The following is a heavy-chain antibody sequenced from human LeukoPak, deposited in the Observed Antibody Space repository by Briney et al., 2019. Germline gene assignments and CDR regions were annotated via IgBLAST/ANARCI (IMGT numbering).Heavy chain of an antibody. Sequence: SETLSLTCAVYGGSFSGYYWSWIRQPPGKGLEWIGEINHSGSTNYNPSLKSRVTISVDTSKNQFSLKLSSVTAADTAVYYCARHRAGSSSQTPFDYWGQGTLVTVSS. J-gene: IGHJ4*02. CDR3: ARHRAGSSSQTPFDY. CDR1: GGSFSGYY. D-gene: IGHD6-13*01. V-gene: IGHV4-34*01. CDR2: INHSGST.